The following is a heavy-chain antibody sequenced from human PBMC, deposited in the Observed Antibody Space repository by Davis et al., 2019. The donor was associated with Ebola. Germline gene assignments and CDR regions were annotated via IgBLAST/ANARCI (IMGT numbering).Heavy chain of an antibody. J-gene: IGHJ6*02. CDR2: IYYSGST. Sequence: LRLSCTVSGGSISSGDYYWSWIRQPPGTGLEWIGYIYYSGSTYYNPSLKSRVTISVDTSKNQFSLKLSSVTAADTAVYYCARTPDYSNYEFYYYYYGMDVWGQGTTVTVSS. CDR3: ARTPDYSNYEFYYYYYGMDV. CDR1: GGSISSGDYY. V-gene: IGHV4-30-4*01. D-gene: IGHD4-11*01.